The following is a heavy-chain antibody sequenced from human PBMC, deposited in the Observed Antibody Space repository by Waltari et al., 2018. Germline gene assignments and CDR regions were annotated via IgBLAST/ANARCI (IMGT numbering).Heavy chain of an antibody. CDR2: MNPNSGNT. Sequence: QVQLVQSGAEVKKPGASVKVSCKASVYTFTSYDINWVRQATGQGLEWMGGMNPNSGNTGYAQKFQGRVTMTRNTSISTAYMELSSLRSEDTAVYYCARSGTHAFYYYYMDVWGKGTTVTVSS. J-gene: IGHJ6*03. CDR3: ARSGTHAFYYYYMDV. D-gene: IGHD2-8*01. V-gene: IGHV1-8*01. CDR1: VYTFTSYD.